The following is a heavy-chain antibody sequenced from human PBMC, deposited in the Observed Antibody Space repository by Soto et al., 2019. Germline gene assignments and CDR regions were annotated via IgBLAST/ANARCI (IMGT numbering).Heavy chain of an antibody. CDR1: GLTFGSYA. V-gene: IGHV3-23*01. Sequence: QLLDSGGKLVQPGGSLRLSCAASGLTFGSYAMTWVRQAPGKGLEWVSTISGNGDDTFYADSVRGRFTASRDTSNNIHSVRMNSLTAVDTAVYFCAKCGSVSHFDIWGRGTLVTVSS. CDR3: AKCGSVSHFDI. CDR2: ISGNGDDT. J-gene: IGHJ2*01.